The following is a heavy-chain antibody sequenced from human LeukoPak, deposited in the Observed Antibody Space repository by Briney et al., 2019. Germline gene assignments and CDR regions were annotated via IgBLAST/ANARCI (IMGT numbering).Heavy chain of an antibody. CDR1: GYSISSGYY. CDR2: IYHSGST. D-gene: IGHD2-15*01. Sequence: EASETLSLTCTVSGYSISSGYYWGWIRQPPGKGLEWIGSIYHSGSTYYNPFLKSRVTISVDTSKNQFSLKLSSVTAADTAVYYCARVVVVFPVIRFDPWGQGTLVTVSS. V-gene: IGHV4-38-2*02. CDR3: ARVVVVFPVIRFDP. J-gene: IGHJ5*02.